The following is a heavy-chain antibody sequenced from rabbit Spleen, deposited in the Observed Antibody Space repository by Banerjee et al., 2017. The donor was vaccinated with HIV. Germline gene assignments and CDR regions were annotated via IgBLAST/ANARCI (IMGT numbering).Heavy chain of an antibody. V-gene: IGHV1S40*01. CDR3: ARDSGSSFSSYGMDL. Sequence: QSLEESGGDLVKPGASLTLTCKASGFSFSEFSFNSGYDMCWVRQAPGKGLEWVACAYAGSSDSTYSATWAKGRFTISKTSSTTVTLQMTSLTVADTATYFCARDSGSSFSSYGMDLWGQGTLVTVS. D-gene: IGHD8-1*01. CDR1: GFSFSEFSFNSGYD. J-gene: IGHJ6*01. CDR2: AYAGSSDST.